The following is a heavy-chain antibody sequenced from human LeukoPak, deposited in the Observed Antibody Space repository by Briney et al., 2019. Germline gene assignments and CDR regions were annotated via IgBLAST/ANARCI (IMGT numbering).Heavy chain of an antibody. Sequence: SETLSLTCTVSGGSISSSSYYWGWIRQPPGKGLEWIGSIYYSGSTYYNPSLKSRVTISVDTSKNQFSLKLSSVTAADTAVYYCASPFFTAYYYDSTHRGAFDIWGQGTMVTVSS. CDR3: ASPFFTAYYYDSTHRGAFDI. CDR2: IYYSGST. D-gene: IGHD3-22*01. V-gene: IGHV4-39*01. CDR1: GGSISSSSYY. J-gene: IGHJ3*02.